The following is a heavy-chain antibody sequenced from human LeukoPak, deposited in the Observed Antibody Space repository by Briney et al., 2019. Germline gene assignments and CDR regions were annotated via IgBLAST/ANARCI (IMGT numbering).Heavy chain of an antibody. CDR3: ARPRYSGSYKGAFDI. V-gene: IGHV3-53*04. CDR1: GFTVSSNY. D-gene: IGHD1-26*01. CDR2: IYSGGST. Sequence: GGSLRLSCAASGFTVSSNYMSWVRQAPGKGLEWVSVIYSGGSTYYADSVKGRFTISRHNSKNTLYLQMNSLRAGDTAVYYCARPRYSGSYKGAFDIWGQGTMVTVSS. J-gene: IGHJ3*02.